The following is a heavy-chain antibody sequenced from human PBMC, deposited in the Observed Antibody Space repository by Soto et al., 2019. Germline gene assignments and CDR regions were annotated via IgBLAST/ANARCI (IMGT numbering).Heavy chain of an antibody. V-gene: IGHV1-18*04. J-gene: IGHJ4*02. CDR3: ARDGGRRQFLTNNDN. Sequence: ASVKVSCKASGYTFTTYGISWVRQAPGQGLQWMGWISGYNGNTNYAQKFQGRVTMTTDTSTSTAYMELRSLRSDDTAVYYCARDGGRRQFLTNNDNWGQGTLVTV. D-gene: IGHD2-8*01. CDR1: GYTFTTYG. CDR2: ISGYNGNT.